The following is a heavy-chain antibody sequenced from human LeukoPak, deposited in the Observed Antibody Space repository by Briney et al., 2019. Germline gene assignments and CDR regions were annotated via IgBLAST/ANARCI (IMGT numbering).Heavy chain of an antibody. J-gene: IGHJ6*02. V-gene: IGHV4-34*01. D-gene: IGHD6-25*01. CDR2: INHSGST. CDR1: GGSFSGYY. Sequence: SETLSLTCAVYGGSFSGYYWSWIRQPPGKGLEWIGEINHSGSTNYNPSLKSRVTISVDTSKNQFSLNLSSVTGADTAVYYCARALSDGGMDVWGQGTTVTVSS. CDR3: ARALSDGGMDV.